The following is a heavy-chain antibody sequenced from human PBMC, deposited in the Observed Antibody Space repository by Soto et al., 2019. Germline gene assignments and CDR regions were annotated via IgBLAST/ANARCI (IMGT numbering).Heavy chain of an antibody. CDR3: AKAPEQLVPEAGYFQH. D-gene: IGHD6-13*01. Sequence: EVPLLESGGGLVQPGGSLRLSCAASGFTLSSYAMSWVRQAPGKGLEWVSVISGSGGSTYYADSVKGRFTISRDNSKSMRDLQMSSLRAEDTAVYDCAKAPEQLVPEAGYFQHWGQGTLGTVS. CDR1: GFTLSSYA. CDR2: ISGSGGST. V-gene: IGHV3-23*01. J-gene: IGHJ1*01.